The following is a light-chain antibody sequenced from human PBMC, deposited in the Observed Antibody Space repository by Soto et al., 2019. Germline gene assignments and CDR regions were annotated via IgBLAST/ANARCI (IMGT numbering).Light chain of an antibody. V-gene: IGLV3-25*02. J-gene: IGLJ2*01. CDR3: QSSDSSGTYLV. CDR2: KDT. Sequence: SYELTQPPSVSVSPGQTARVTCSGNALPKQHVYWYQQKPGQAPGVVIYKDTERPSGIPVRFSGSSSGTTVTLTISGVPAEDDADYYCQSSDSSGTYLVFGGGTKLTVL. CDR1: ALPKQH.